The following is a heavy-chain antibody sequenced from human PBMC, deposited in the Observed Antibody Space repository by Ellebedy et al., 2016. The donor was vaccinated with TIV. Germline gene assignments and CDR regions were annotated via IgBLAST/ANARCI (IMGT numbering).Heavy chain of an antibody. CDR2: IYYSGST. V-gene: IGHV4-59*11. J-gene: IGHJ2*01. D-gene: IGHD6-19*01. CDR1: GGSISGHY. CDR3: ARGNSGWQFWYFDL. Sequence: SETLSLTCTVSGGSISGHYWSWIRQPPGKGLEWIGYIYYSGSTNYNPSLKSRVTISVDTSKNQFSLKLSSVTAADTAVYYCARGNSGWQFWYFDLWGRGTLVTVSS.